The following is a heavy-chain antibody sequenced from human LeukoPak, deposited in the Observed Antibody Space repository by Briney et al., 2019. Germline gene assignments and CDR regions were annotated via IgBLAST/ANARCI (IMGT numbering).Heavy chain of an antibody. D-gene: IGHD2-15*01. J-gene: IGHJ4*02. Sequence: SETLSLTCSVSGGSISSYYWSWIRQPPGKGLEWIGYIRYGGSTSYNPSLKSRVTISVDTAHNQFSLKMNSVTAADTAVYFCARGPPAIDYWGQGTLVTVSS. CDR1: GGSISSYY. CDR2: IRYGGST. CDR3: ARGPPAIDY. V-gene: IGHV4-59*01.